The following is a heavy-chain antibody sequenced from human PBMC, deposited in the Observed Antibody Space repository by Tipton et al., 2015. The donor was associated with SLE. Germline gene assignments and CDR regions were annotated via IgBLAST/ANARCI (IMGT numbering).Heavy chain of an antibody. Sequence: TLSLTCTVSGGSISSYYWSWVRQPPGKGLEWIGYIYYSGSTNYNPSLKSRVTISVDTSKNQFSLNLSSVTAADTAVYFCARLEFDIPRGMDVWGQGTTVTVSS. CDR2: IYYSGST. CDR1: GGSISSYY. CDR3: ARLEFDIPRGMDV. V-gene: IGHV4-59*12. D-gene: IGHD3-9*01. J-gene: IGHJ6*02.